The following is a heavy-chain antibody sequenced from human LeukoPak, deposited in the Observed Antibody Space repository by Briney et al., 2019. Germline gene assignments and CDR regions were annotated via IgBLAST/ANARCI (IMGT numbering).Heavy chain of an antibody. J-gene: IGHJ6*02. CDR1: GYTFTSYA. V-gene: IGHV1-3*01. D-gene: IGHD1-7*01. CDR3: ARDDWNYKFTIHSYYYGMDV. Sequence: GASVKVSCKASGYTFTSYAMHWVRQAPGQRLEWMGWINGGNGNTRYSQKLQGRVTITRDTSANTVYMELSSLRSGDTAVCYCARDDWNYKFTIHSYYYGMDVWGQGTTVTVSS. CDR2: INGGNGNT.